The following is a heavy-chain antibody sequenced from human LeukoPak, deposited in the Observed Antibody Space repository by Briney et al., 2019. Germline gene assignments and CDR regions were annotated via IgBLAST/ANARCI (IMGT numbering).Heavy chain of an antibody. CDR3: ARDRYSGYDWGSLDY. D-gene: IGHD5-12*01. V-gene: IGHV1-3*01. CDR1: GYTFTSYA. CDR2: INAGNGNT. J-gene: IGHJ4*02. Sequence: EASVTVSFTASGYTFTSYAMHWVRQAPGQRLEWMGWINAGNGNTKYSQKFQGRVTITRDTSASTAYMELSSLRSEDTAVYYCARDRYSGYDWGSLDYWGQGTLVTVST.